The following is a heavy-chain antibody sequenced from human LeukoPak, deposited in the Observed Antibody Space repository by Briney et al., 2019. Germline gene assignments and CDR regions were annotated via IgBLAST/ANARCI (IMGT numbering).Heavy chain of an antibody. CDR2: ISGSGGST. Sequence: GGSLRLSCAASGFTFSSYAMSWVRQAPGKGLEWDSAISGSGGSTYYADSVKGRFTVSRDNSKNTLFLQMNSLRAEDTAVYYCAKDGGLWVSAHWGDSWGRGTLVTVSS. CDR3: AKDGGLWVSAHWGDS. V-gene: IGHV3-23*01. J-gene: IGHJ4*02. D-gene: IGHD7-27*01. CDR1: GFTFSSYA.